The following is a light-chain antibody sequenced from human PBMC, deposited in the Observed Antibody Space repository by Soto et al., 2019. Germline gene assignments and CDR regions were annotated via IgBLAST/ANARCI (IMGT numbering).Light chain of an antibody. V-gene: IGLV2-14*01. J-gene: IGLJ2*01. CDR1: SSDVGGYNY. Sequence: QSALTQPASVSGSPGQSITISCTGTSSDVGGYNYVSWYQQHPGKAPKLMIYDVSNRPSGVSNRFSGSKSGKTASLTISGLQAADEADYYCSSYTTSGSLVFGGGTQLTVL. CDR3: SSYTTSGSLV. CDR2: DVS.